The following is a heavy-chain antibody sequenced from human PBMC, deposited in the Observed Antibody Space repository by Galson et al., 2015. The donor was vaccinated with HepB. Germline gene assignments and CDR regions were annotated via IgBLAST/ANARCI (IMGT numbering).Heavy chain of an antibody. J-gene: IGHJ4*02. V-gene: IGHV3-33*08. Sequence: SLRLSCAASGFTFTDHGMLWVRQAPGRGLEWVATIWYDGSKKYYKDSVKGRFIISRDNTKNSLYLQMSGVRVDDTAFYYCVRESDWGLFDYWGRGTLVTVSS. CDR1: GFTFTDHG. CDR2: IWYDGSKK. D-gene: IGHD3/OR15-3a*01. CDR3: VRESDWGLFDY.